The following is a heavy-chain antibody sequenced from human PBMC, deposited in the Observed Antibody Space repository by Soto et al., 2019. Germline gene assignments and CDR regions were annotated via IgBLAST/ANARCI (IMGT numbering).Heavy chain of an antibody. V-gene: IGHV4-61*01. CDR1: VGSVSSGSYY. CDR3: AREQNSSGRYSADYYGMEV. Sequence: SETLSLTCTFSVGSVSSGSYYCSWIRQPPWKGLEWIGYIYYSGSTNYNPSLKSRVTISVDTSKNQFSLKLSSVTAADTAVYYCAREQNSSGRYSADYYGMEVWGQATTVIVSS. CDR2: IYYSGST. J-gene: IGHJ6*02. D-gene: IGHD6-19*01.